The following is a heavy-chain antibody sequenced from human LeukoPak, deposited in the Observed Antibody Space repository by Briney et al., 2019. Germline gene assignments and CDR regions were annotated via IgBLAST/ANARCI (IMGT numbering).Heavy chain of an antibody. Sequence: SGPTQVNPTQTLTLTCTFSGFSLSTSGVGVGWIRQPPGKALEWLALIYWNDDKRYSPSLKSRLTITKDTSKNQVVLTMTNMDPVDTATYYCAHRRGAAAGTVRGYYFDYWGQGTLVTVSS. V-gene: IGHV2-5*01. CDR2: IYWNDDK. D-gene: IGHD6-13*01. J-gene: IGHJ4*02. CDR3: AHRRGAAAGTVRGYYFDY. CDR1: GFSLSTSGVG.